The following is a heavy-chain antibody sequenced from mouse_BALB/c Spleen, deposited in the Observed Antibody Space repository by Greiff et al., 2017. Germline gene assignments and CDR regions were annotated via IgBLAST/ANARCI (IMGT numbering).Heavy chain of an antibody. CDR1: GFTFSSYA. Sequence: EVQLVESGGGLVKPGGSLKLSCAASGFTFSSYAMSWVRQSPEKRLEWVAEISSGGSYTYYPDTVTGRFTISRDNAKNTLYLEMSSLRSEDTAMYYCARLTTATTYAMDYWGQGTSVTVSS. J-gene: IGHJ4*01. CDR3: ARLTTATTYAMDY. V-gene: IGHV5-9-4*01. CDR2: ISSGGSYT. D-gene: IGHD1-2*01.